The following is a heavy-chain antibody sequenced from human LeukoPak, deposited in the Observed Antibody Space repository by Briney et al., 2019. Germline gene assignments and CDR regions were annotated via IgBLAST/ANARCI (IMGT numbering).Heavy chain of an antibody. CDR1: VFTFSSHW. J-gene: IGHJ2*01. CDR2: INQDGSAE. CDR3: ARTDGGNHGYFDV. V-gene: IGHV3-7*02. D-gene: IGHD1-14*01. Sequence: GGSLRLSCAASVFTFSSHWMSSVCEAPGKGLEWVANINQDGSAEKYVDSVKGRFTISRDNAEKSLCLQMNSRRAEDTAVYYCARTDGGNHGYFDVWGRGTLVTVYS.